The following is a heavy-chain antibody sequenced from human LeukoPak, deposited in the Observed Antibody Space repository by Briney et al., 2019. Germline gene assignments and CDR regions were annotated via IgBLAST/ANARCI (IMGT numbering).Heavy chain of an antibody. CDR1: GGSFSGYY. D-gene: IGHD4-17*01. J-gene: IGHJ1*01. CDR3: ARDSLNGDYEQYFQH. CDR2: INHSGST. V-gene: IGHV4-34*01. Sequence: SETLSLTCAVYGGSFSGYYWSWIRQPPGKGLEWIGEINHSGSTNYNPSLKSRVTISVDTSKNQFSLKLSSVTAADTAVYYCARDSLNGDYEQYFQHWGQGTLVTVSS.